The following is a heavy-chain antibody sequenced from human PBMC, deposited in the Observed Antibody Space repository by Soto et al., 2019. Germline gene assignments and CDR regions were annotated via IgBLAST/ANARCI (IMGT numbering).Heavy chain of an antibody. CDR1: GGSISSGDYY. V-gene: IGHV4-30-4*01. D-gene: IGHD2-2*01. CDR3: ARVVRFCSRPSFRGRNRFVP. CDR2: MFYVGAT. Sequence: QVQLQESGPGLVEPSQTLSLTCSVSGGSISSGDYYWSWIRQPPGKGLEWIGYMFYVGATYYNPSLKSRVTISVDTSKNQFSLKLSSVTAADTAVYHCARVVRFCSRPSFRGRNRFVPWCQGTLVTVTS. J-gene: IGHJ5*02.